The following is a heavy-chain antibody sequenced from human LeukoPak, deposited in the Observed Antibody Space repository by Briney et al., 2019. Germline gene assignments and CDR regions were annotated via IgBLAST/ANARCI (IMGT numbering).Heavy chain of an antibody. V-gene: IGHV5-51*01. J-gene: IGHJ3*02. CDR1: GYSFTSYW. CDR2: IYPGDSDT. CDR3: ARQWELLGDAFDI. D-gene: IGHD1-26*01. Sequence: GECLKISCKGSGYSFTSYWIGWVRQMPGKGLEWMGIIYPGDSDTRYSPSFQGQVTITADKSITTAYRQWSSLKASETAMYYCARQWELLGDAFDIWGQGTMVTVSS.